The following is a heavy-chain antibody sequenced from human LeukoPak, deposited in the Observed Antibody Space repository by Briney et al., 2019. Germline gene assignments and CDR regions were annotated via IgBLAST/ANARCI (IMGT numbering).Heavy chain of an antibody. CDR1: GGIFSSYP. J-gene: IGHJ4*02. V-gene: IGHV1-69*04. D-gene: IGHD5-24*01. CDR2: VIPILGIA. CDR3: ARVEIATINRIQDESQDY. Sequence: SVKVSCKASGGIFSSYPISWVRQAPGQGLEWMGRVIPILGIANYAQKFQGRVTITADKSTSTAYMELSSLRSEDTAVYYCARVEIATINRIQDESQDYWGQGTLVTVSS.